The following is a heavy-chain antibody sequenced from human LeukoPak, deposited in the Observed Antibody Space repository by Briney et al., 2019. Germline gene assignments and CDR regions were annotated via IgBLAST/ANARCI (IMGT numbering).Heavy chain of an antibody. D-gene: IGHD6-13*01. CDR2: IKQDGSEK. CDR3: AGDSAGNDY. V-gene: IGHV3-7*01. CDR1: GFTFSTYW. J-gene: IGHJ4*02. Sequence: GGSLRLSCAASGFTFSTYWMSWVRQAPGKGLEWVANIKQDGSEKYYIDSVKGRFTISRDNAKNSLYLQMNSLRAEDTAMYYCAGDSAGNDYWGQGTLVTVSS.